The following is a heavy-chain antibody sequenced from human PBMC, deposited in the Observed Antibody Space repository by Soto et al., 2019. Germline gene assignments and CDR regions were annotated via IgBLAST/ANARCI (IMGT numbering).Heavy chain of an antibody. CDR2: ISYDGSDK. CDR3: ARDPPHTVTTPYYFDY. CDR1: GFTFSSYG. V-gene: IGHV3-30*03. D-gene: IGHD4-17*01. Sequence: PGGSLRLSCAASGFTFSSYGMHWVRQAPGKGLEWVAIISYDGSDKYYADSVKGRFTISRDNSKNTLYLQMNSLRTEDTAVFYCARDPPHTVTTPYYFDYWGQGTLVTVSS. J-gene: IGHJ4*02.